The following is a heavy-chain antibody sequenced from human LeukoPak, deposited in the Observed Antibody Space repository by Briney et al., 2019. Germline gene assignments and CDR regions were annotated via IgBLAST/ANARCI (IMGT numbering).Heavy chain of an antibody. D-gene: IGHD2-8*02. CDR2: IGEEKSGSWT. V-gene: IGHV3-23*01. CDR3: AKAGYRTGWDWLDP. Sequence: GGSLRLSCAASGFTLSNYPVGWVRQAPVKGLEWLSAIGEEKSGSWTKSADSVKGRFTISRDNSENTLYLQMDSLTVEDTAVYYCAKAGYRTGWDWLDPWGQGTLVTVSS. J-gene: IGHJ5*02. CDR1: GFTLSNYP.